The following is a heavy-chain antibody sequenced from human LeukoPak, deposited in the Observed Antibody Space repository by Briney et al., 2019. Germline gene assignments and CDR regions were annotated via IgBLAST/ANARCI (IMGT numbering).Heavy chain of an antibody. CDR2: ISAYNGNT. D-gene: IGHD5/OR15-5a*01. CDR3: ARDEAVSSSTPVDFDY. CDR1: GYTFTSYG. J-gene: IGHJ4*02. V-gene: IGHV1-18*01. Sequence: GASVKVSCKASGYTFTSYGISWVRQAPGQGLEWMGWISAYNGNTNYAQKLQGRVTMTTDTSTSTAYMELRSLRSDDTAVYYCARDEAVSSSTPVDFDYWGQGTLVTVSS.